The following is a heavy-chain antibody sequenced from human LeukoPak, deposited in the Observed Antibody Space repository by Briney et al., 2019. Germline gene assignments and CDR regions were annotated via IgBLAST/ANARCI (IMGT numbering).Heavy chain of an antibody. V-gene: IGHV3-7*04. CDR1: GFSSSRYW. CDR2: IKQDGSEQ. Sequence: GGSLRLSCVASGFSSSRYWLTWVRPAPGKGLEWVATIKQDGSEQYYVDSVRGRFTISRDNDKNSLYLQMNSLRAEDTGVYYCARVKGDAFDIWGQGTVVTVSS. CDR3: ARVKGDAFDI. J-gene: IGHJ3*02.